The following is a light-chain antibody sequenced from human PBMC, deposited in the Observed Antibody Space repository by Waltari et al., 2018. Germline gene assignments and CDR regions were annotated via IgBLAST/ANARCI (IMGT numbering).Light chain of an antibody. J-gene: IGLJ3*02. CDR1: SGSVSTTSY. Sequence: QTVVTQEPSLSVSPGGTVTLTCGLSSGSVSTTSYPSWYQQAPGQAPRTLIFDTTTRSSGVPDRFSGSILDNKAALTITGAQADDESDYYCVLSMGSGIWVFGGGTKLTVL. V-gene: IGLV8-61*01. CDR2: DTT. CDR3: VLSMGSGIWV.